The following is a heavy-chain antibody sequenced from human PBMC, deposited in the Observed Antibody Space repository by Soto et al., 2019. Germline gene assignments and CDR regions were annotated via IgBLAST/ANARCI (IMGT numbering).Heavy chain of an antibody. CDR2: ISYDGSNK. CDR3: AKDPYYYDSSGYHYYFDY. V-gene: IGHV3-30*18. D-gene: IGHD3-22*01. J-gene: IGHJ4*02. Sequence: GGSLRLSCAASGFTFSSYGMHWVRQAPGKGLEWVAVISYDGSNKYYADSVKGRFTISRDNSKNTLYLQMNSLRAEDTAVYYCAKDPYYYDSSGYHYYFDYWGQGTLVTVSS. CDR1: GFTFSSYG.